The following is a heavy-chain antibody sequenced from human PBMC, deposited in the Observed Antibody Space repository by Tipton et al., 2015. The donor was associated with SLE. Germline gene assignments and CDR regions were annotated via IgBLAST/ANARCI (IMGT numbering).Heavy chain of an antibody. J-gene: IGHJ4*02. Sequence: TLSLTCAVYGGSFSGYYWSWIRQPPGKGLEWIGEINHSGSTNYNPSLKSRVTISVDTSKNQFSLKLSSVTAADTAVYYCARGGNVGWELFDYWGQGTLDTVA. V-gene: IGHV4-34*01. CDR3: ARGGNVGWELFDY. D-gene: IGHD1-26*01. CDR2: INHSGST. CDR1: GGSFSGYY.